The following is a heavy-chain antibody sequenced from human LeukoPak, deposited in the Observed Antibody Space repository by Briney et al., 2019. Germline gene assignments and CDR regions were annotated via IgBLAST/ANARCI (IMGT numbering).Heavy chain of an antibody. J-gene: IGHJ4*02. D-gene: IGHD1-1*01. CDR2: FSGSGGST. CDR3: AKSRSGSANWALQIFDN. CDR1: GFTFRNYA. V-gene: IGHV3-23*01. Sequence: GGSLRLSCAASGFTFRNYAMSWVRQAPGKGLEWVAAFSGSGGSTYYADSVKGRFTIPRDNSKNTLYLQMNSLRAEDTAVYFCAKSRSGSANWALQIFDNWGQGTLVTVSS.